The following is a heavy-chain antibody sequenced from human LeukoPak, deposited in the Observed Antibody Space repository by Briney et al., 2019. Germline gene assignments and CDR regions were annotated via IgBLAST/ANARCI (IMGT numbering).Heavy chain of an antibody. CDR2: INHSGST. J-gene: IGHJ4*02. Sequence: SETLSLTCAVYGGSFSGYYWSWIRQPPGKGLEWIGEINHSGSTNYNPSLKSRVTMSVDTSKNQFSLKLSSVTAADTAVYYCARSTSSSLVFDYWGQGTLVTVSS. CDR1: GGSFSGYY. CDR3: ARSTSSSLVFDY. D-gene: IGHD6-13*01. V-gene: IGHV4-34*10.